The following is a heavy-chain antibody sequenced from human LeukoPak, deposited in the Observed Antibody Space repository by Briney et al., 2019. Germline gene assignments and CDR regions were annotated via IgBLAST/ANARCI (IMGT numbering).Heavy chain of an antibody. D-gene: IGHD3-22*01. CDR3: ARGGRITTIVVVIADY. CDR2: ISAYNGNT. Sequence: ASVKVSCKASGYTFTSYGISWVRQAPGQGLEWMGWISAYNGNTNYAQKLQGRVTMTTDTSTSTAYMELRSLRSDDTAVYYCARGGRITTIVVVIADYWGQGTLVTVSS. V-gene: IGHV1-18*01. CDR1: GYTFTSYG. J-gene: IGHJ4*02.